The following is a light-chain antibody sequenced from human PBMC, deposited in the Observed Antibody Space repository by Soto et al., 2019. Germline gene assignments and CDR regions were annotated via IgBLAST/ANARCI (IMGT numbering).Light chain of an antibody. CDR1: SSDVGGYNY. V-gene: IGLV2-14*03. CDR2: DVS. Sequence: QSVLTQPASVSGSPGQSITISCNGTSSDVGGYNYVSWYQQHPGKAPKLMIYDVSYRPSGVSNRFSGSKSGNTASLTVSGLQAEDEADYYCSSYASSTTPYVFGTGTKVTVL. CDR3: SSYASSTTPYV. J-gene: IGLJ1*01.